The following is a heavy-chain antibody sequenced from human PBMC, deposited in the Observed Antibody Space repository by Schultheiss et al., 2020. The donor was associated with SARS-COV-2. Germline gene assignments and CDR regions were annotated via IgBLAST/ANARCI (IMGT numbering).Heavy chain of an antibody. CDR3: ARKMHHIAAAGPNWFDS. CDR2: IYYSGST. V-gene: IGHV4-59*08. J-gene: IGHJ5*01. CDR1: GGSISSYY. Sequence: SETLSLTCTVSGGSISSYYWSWIRQPPGKGLEWIGYIYYSGSTNYNPSLKSRVTISVDTSKNQFSLKLSSVTAADTAVYYCARKMHHIAAAGPNWFDSWGQGTLVTVSS. D-gene: IGHD6-13*01.